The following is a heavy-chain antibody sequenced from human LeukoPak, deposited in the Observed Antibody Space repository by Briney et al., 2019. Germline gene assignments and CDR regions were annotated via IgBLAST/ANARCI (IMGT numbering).Heavy chain of an antibody. J-gene: IGHJ4*02. D-gene: IGHD6-19*01. V-gene: IGHV1-2*02. CDR1: GYTFTGYY. Sequence: GASVKVSCKASGYTFTGYYMHWVRQAPGQGLEWMGWINPNSGGTNYAQKFQGRVTMTRDTSISTAYMELSRLRSDDTAVYYCARVLESSGWYYFDYWGQGTLVTVSS. CDR3: ARVLESSGWYYFDY. CDR2: INPNSGGT.